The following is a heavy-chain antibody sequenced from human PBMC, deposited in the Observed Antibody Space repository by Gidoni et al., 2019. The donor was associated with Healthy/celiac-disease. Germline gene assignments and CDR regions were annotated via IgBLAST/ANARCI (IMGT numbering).Heavy chain of an antibody. CDR1: GSTFSSYG. D-gene: IGHD2-15*01. Sequence: HVQLVESGGGVVQPGRSLRLSCAASGSTFSSYGMHWVRQAPGKGLEWVAFIGYDGSNKYFADSVKGRFTISRDNSKNTLYLQMNSLRAEDTAVYYCARDPPRYCSGGSCYSGGYYYYGMDVWGQGTTVTVSS. CDR3: ARDPPRYCSGGSCYSGGYYYYGMDV. J-gene: IGHJ6*02. CDR2: IGYDGSNK. V-gene: IGHV3-33*01.